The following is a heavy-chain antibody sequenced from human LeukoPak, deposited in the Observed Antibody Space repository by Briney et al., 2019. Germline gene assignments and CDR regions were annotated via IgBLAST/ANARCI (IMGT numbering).Heavy chain of an antibody. V-gene: IGHV3-7*01. Sequence: GGSLRLSCAASGFTFSSYWMSWVRQAPGKGLEWVANIKQDGSEKYYVDSVKGRFTISRDNAKNSLYLQMNSLRAEDTAVDYCARDGSSSGSYFDYWGQGTLVTVSS. CDR2: IKQDGSEK. D-gene: IGHD1-26*01. J-gene: IGHJ4*02. CDR1: GFTFSSYW. CDR3: ARDGSSSGSYFDY.